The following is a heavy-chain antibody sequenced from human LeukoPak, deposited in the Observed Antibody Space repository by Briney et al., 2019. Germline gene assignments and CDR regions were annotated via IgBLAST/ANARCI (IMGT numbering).Heavy chain of an antibody. CDR3: ARGLGDYYDTSDYYYAVPAH. D-gene: IGHD3-22*01. Sequence: ASVKVSCKASGYTFTGYYMHWVRQAPGQGLEWMGWINPNSGDTAYAQKFQGRVAMTRDTSISTAYMELSSLRSEDTAVYYCARGLGDYYDTSDYYYAVPAHWGQGTLVTVSS. CDR1: GYTFTGYY. J-gene: IGHJ4*02. V-gene: IGHV1-2*02. CDR2: INPNSGDT.